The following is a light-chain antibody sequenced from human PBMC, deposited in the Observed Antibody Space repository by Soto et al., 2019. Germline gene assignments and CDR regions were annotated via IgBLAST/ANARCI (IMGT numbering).Light chain of an antibody. CDR3: QQYNSYST. CDR1: QTISTW. Sequence: IQMTQSPPTLSASVGDRVTITCRASQTISTWLAWYQQKPGKAPKLLIYKASKLENGVPSRFSGSGSGTEFTLTISSLQPDDFATYYCQQYNSYSTLGQGTKVDIK. CDR2: KAS. J-gene: IGKJ1*01. V-gene: IGKV1-5*03.